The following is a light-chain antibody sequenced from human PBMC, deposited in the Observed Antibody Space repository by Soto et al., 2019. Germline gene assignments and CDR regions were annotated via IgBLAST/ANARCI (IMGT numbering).Light chain of an antibody. CDR3: QQYNSYSPT. CDR2: KAS. J-gene: IGKJ1*01. CDR1: QSISSW. V-gene: IGKV1-5*03. Sequence: DIQMTQSPSTLSASVVHRVTITCRASQSISSWLAWYQQKPGKAPKLLIYKASSLESGVPSRFSGSGSGTEFTLTISSLQPDDFATYYCQQYNSYSPTFDQGTKVDI.